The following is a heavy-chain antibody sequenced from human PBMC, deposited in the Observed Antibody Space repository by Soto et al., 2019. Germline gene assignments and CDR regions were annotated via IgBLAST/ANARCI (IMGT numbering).Heavy chain of an antibody. CDR2: ISYDGSNG. J-gene: IGHJ6*02. Sequence: LRLSCAASGFTFSYYAMHWVRQAPGKGLEWVSFISYDGSNGYYADSMKGRFTISRDNSKNTLYLQMDSLRAEDTAVYYCARDSFGLDVWGQGTTVTVSS. V-gene: IGHV3-30-3*01. CDR1: GFTFSYYA. CDR3: ARDSFGLDV.